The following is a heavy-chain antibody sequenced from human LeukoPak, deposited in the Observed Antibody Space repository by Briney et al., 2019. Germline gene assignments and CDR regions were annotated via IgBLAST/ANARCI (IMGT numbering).Heavy chain of an antibody. V-gene: IGHV3-74*01. CDR2: IYVDGRTT. J-gene: IGHJ5*02. CDR3: IRDFRSADL. CDR1: WSTFSNYW. Sequence: HPGGSLRLSCVASWSTFSNYWMHWVRQPPGKGLVWVSRIYVDGRTTNYADSVKGRFTISRDNAKNTVYLEMNSLSVEDTATYYCIRDFRSADLWGQGTLVTVTS.